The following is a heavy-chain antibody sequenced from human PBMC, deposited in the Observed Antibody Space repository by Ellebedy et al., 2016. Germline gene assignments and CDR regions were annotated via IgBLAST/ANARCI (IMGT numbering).Heavy chain of an antibody. J-gene: IGHJ4*02. D-gene: IGHD3-3*01. CDR3: ARGGVFGVNDFDY. Sequence: SEALSLTXTVSGYSISSGYYWGWIRQPPGKGLEWIGSIYYSGSTYYNPSLKSRVTISVDTSKNQFSLKLSSVTAADTAVYYCARGGVFGVNDFDYWGQGTLVTVPS. CDR2: IYYSGST. V-gene: IGHV4-38-2*02. CDR1: GYSISSGYY.